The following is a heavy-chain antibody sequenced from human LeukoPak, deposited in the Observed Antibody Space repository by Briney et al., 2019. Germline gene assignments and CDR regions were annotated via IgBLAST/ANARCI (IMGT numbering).Heavy chain of an antibody. CDR1: GFTFSSYS. Sequence: GGSLRLSCAASGFTFSSYSMNWVRQAPGKGLEWVSSISGSNSYIYYADSVKGRFTISRDNSKNTLYLQMNSLRAEDTAVYYCARDKAVAGTGLGRLGYYYYYMDVWGKGTTVTVSS. D-gene: IGHD6-19*01. V-gene: IGHV3-21*01. CDR3: ARDKAVAGTGLGRLGYYYYYMDV. J-gene: IGHJ6*03. CDR2: ISGSNSYI.